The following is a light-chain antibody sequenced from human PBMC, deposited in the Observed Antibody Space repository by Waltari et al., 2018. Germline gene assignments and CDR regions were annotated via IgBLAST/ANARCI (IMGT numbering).Light chain of an antibody. Sequence: IVLTQSPVTLSLSPGERATLSCKASESVSNYLAWYQQKPGQAPRLLIYDALKRATGIPVRFSGSGSGTDFTLTISSLDPEDFAVYYCQQGYKRRTFGGGTNVEIK. V-gene: IGKV3-11*01. CDR2: DAL. J-gene: IGKJ4*01. CDR3: QQGYKRRT. CDR1: ESVSNY.